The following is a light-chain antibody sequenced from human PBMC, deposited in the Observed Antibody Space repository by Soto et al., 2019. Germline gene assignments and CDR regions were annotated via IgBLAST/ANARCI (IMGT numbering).Light chain of an antibody. CDR2: QES. CDR3: QQVKSYPRT. V-gene: IGKV1-9*01. CDR1: QAITNN. J-gene: IGKJ4*01. Sequence: DIQLTQSRFFLSASVGDRVTITCRASQAITNNLAWYQQKPGKPPTLLIYQESTLQSGVPSRFSGSKSGSQFTLTIDSLQPEDFATYYCQQVKSYPRTFGGGTKVDIK.